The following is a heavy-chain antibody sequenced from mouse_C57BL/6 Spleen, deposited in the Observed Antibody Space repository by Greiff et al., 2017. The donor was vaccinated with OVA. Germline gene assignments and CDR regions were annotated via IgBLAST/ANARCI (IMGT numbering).Heavy chain of an antibody. CDR3: ARGWLLPYWYFDV. D-gene: IGHD2-3*01. Sequence: QVQLQQPGAELVKPGASVKMSCKASGYTFTSYWITWVKQRPGQGLEWIGDIYPGSGSTNYNEKFKSKATLTVDISSSTAYMQLSSLTSEDSAVYYCARGWLLPYWYFDVWGTGTTVTVSS. CDR2: IYPGSGST. CDR1: GYTFTSYW. V-gene: IGHV1-55*01. J-gene: IGHJ1*03.